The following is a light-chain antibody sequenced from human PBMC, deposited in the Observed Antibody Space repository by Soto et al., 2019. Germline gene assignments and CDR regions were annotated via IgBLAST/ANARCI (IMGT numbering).Light chain of an antibody. CDR3: QQYGSSPAMYT. Sequence: EIVLTQSPGTLSLSPGERATLSCRASQSVSSSYLAWYQQKPGQAPRLLIYGASSRATGIPDRFSGSGSGTDFTLTISRVEPEDFAVYYCQQYGSSPAMYTFGQGTKLEIK. V-gene: IGKV3-20*01. J-gene: IGKJ2*01. CDR2: GAS. CDR1: QSVSSSY.